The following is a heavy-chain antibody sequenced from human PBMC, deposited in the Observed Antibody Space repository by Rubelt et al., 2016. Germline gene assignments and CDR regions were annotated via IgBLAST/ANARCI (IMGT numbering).Heavy chain of an antibody. CDR3: ARERVDWFDS. J-gene: IGHJ5*01. D-gene: IGHD3-3*01. CDR2: INTETGSP. CDR1: GYTFSRYS. V-gene: IGHV7-4-1*01. Sequence: QVQLVQSGSELKKPGASVKVSCKASGYTFSRYSINWARQAPGQGLEWMGLINTETGSPTYAQGFTGRFVFSLDTSVTTAYLQIRSLKAEDTAVYYCARERVDWFDSWGQGTLVTVSS.